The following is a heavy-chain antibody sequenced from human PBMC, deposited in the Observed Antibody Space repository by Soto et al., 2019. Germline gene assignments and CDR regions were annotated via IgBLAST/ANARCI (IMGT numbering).Heavy chain of an antibody. CDR1: GFTFNHYA. D-gene: IGHD1-26*01. Sequence: EVQLVDSGGGLVQPGGSLRLSCAASGFTFNHYAMGWVRQAPGKGLEWVPAVSDRARSTWYGDSVKGRFTVSRDNFKNPVFLQMTGLRADAPAVNHCAKMTPYSVAYRDAFDVWGQVTMVTVAS. CDR3: AKMTPYSVAYRDAFDV. CDR2: VSDRARST. J-gene: IGHJ3*01. V-gene: IGHV3-23*04.